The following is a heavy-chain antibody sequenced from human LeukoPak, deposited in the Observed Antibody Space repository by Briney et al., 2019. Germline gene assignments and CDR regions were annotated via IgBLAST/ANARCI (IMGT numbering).Heavy chain of an antibody. J-gene: IGHJ4*02. V-gene: IGHV3-21*01. CDR1: GFTFSSYM. CDR2: INSGSTYT. Sequence: GGSLRLSCAASGFTFSSYMMNWVRQAPGKGLEWVSSINSGSTYTYYTESVKGRFTVSRDNAKNSLYLQMNSLRAEDTAVYYCARDLDLGVTRWLEPEFDYWGQGALVTVSS. D-gene: IGHD5-24*01. CDR3: ARDLDLGVTRWLEPEFDY.